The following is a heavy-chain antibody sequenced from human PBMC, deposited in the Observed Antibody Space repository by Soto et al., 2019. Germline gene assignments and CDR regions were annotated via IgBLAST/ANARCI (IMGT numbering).Heavy chain of an antibody. Sequence: QVQLVESGGGVVQPGRSLRLSCAASGFTFSSYGMHWVRQAPGKGLEWVAVISYDGSNKYYADSVKGRFTISRDNSKNTLYLQSNSLRAEDTAVYYCAKDRGYLCGCDCYPTLFDYWGQGTLVTVFS. V-gene: IGHV3-30*18. D-gene: IGHD2-21*01. CDR1: GFTFSSYG. CDR3: AKDRGYLCGCDCYPTLFDY. J-gene: IGHJ4*02. CDR2: ISYDGSNK.